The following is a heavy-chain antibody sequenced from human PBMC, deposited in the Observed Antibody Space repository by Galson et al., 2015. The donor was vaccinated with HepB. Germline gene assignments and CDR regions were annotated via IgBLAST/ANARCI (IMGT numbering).Heavy chain of an antibody. CDR1: GGSISSSSYY. CDR2: IYYGGST. Sequence: SETLSLTCTVSGGSISSSSYYWGWIRQPPGKGLEWIGSIYYGGSTYYNPSLKSRVTISVDTSKNQFSLKLSSVTAADTAVYYCARKTKYGLFDYWGQGTLVTVSS. V-gene: IGHV4-39*01. J-gene: IGHJ4*02. CDR3: ARKTKYGLFDY. D-gene: IGHD2-2*01.